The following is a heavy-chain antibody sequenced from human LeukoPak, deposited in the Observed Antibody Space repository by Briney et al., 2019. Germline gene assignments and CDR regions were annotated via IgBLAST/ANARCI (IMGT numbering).Heavy chain of an antibody. CDR2: INPNSGGT. J-gene: IGHJ5*02. V-gene: IGHV1-2*02. CDR3: ARVVAVTPFRWFDP. CDR1: GYTFTGYY. Sequence: ASVKVSCKASGYTFTGYYMHWVRQAPGQGLEWMGWINPNSGGTNYAQKFQGRVTMTRDTSISTAYMELSRLRSDDTAVYYCARVVAVTPFRWFDPWGQGTLVTVSS. D-gene: IGHD6-19*01.